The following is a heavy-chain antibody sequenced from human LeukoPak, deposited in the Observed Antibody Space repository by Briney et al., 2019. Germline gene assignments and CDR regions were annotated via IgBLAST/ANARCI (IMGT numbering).Heavy chain of an antibody. V-gene: IGHV3-48*03. CDR1: GFTFSSYE. Sequence: LPGGSLRLFCASSGFTFSSYEMNWVRQAPGKGLEWVSYISSSGSTIYYADSVKGRFTISRDNAKNSLYLQMNSLRAEDTAVYYCARTPRLIAVAGAGLYGMDVWGQGTTVTVSS. J-gene: IGHJ6*02. CDR3: ARTPRLIAVAGAGLYGMDV. D-gene: IGHD6-19*01. CDR2: ISSSGSTI.